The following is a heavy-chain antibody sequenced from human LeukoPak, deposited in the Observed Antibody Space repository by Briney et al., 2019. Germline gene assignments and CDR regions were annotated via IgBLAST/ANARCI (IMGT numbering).Heavy chain of an antibody. CDR3: ARGLGTYYYGSGSQNWFDP. CDR2: ISSSSSYI. J-gene: IGHJ5*02. V-gene: IGHV3-21*01. D-gene: IGHD3-10*01. CDR1: GFTCSRFS. Sequence: GGSLRLSCAASGFTCSRFSMNWVRQAPGKGLEWVSSISSSSSYIYYADSVKGRFTISRDNAKNSLYLQMNSLRAEDTAVYYCARGLGTYYYGSGSQNWFDPWGQGTLVTVSS.